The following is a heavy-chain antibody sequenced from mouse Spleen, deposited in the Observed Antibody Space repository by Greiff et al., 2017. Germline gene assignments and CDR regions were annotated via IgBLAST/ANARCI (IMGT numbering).Heavy chain of an antibody. CDR2: INSNGGST. CDR3: ARITTMVEGYAMDY. J-gene: IGHJ4*01. V-gene: IGHV5-6-2*01. CDR1: GFTFSSYA. Sequence: DVMLVESGGGLVKPGGSLKLSCAASGFTFSSYAMSWVRQTPEKRLEWVAAINSNGGSTYYPDTVKDRFTISRDNAKNTLYLQMSSLRSEDTALYYCARITTMVEGYAMDYWGQGTSVTVSS. D-gene: IGHD1-1*01.